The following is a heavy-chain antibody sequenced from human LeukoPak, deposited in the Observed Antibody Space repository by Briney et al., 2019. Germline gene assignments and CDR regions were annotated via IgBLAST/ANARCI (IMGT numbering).Heavy chain of an antibody. Sequence: GGSLRLSCTASGFTFGDYAMSWIGRAPGRGLEGVGFIRSKAYGETADYAASVKGRFTISRDDSKAIAYLQMNSLKTEDTAVYHCTRDRGAYNLYDYWGQGTLVTVSS. CDR3: TRDRGAYNLYDY. D-gene: IGHD1-1*01. CDR2: IRSKAYGETA. CDR1: GFTFGDYA. J-gene: IGHJ4*02. V-gene: IGHV3-49*03.